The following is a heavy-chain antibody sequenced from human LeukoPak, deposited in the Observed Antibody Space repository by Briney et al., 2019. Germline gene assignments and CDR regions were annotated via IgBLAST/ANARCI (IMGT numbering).Heavy chain of an antibody. CDR3: ARRSPIAGAGPRRLED. V-gene: IGHV3-53*01. CDR1: GFTVSSSH. J-gene: IGHJ4*02. Sequence: QPGGSLRLSCAASGFTVSSSHMSWVRQGPGKGLEWVSVIYSGGSTSYADSVKGRFIISRDNSKNTLYLQMNSLRAEDTAVYYCARRSPIAGAGPRRLEDWGQGTLVTVSS. D-gene: IGHD6-13*01. CDR2: IYSGGST.